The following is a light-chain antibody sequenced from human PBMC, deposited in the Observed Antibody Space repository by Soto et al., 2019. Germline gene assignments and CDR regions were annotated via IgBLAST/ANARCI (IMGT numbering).Light chain of an antibody. CDR3: QQRGNWPT. CDR1: QSVSSY. J-gene: IGKJ1*01. V-gene: IGKV3-11*01. Sequence: EIVLTQSPATLSLFPGERATLSCRASQSVSSYLAWYQQRPGQAPRLLIYDASNRATGIPARFSGSGSGTDFTLTISSLEPEDFAVYYCQQRGNWPTFGQGTKVDIK. CDR2: DAS.